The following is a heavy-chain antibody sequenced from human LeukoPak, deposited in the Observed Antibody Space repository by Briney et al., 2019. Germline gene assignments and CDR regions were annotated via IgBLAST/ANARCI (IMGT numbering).Heavy chain of an antibody. J-gene: IGHJ3*02. CDR1: GFRFSGYW. CDR2: INSDGSGT. V-gene: IGHV3-74*01. D-gene: IGHD1-26*01. CDR3: ARAGEGLLAYSFDI. Sequence: GGSLRLSCAASGFRFSGYWMHWVRQGPGKGLVWVSRINSDGSGTSYADSVKGRFTISRDNAKNTLYLQMNSLGAEDTAVYYCARAGEGLLAYSFDIWGQGTMVTVSS.